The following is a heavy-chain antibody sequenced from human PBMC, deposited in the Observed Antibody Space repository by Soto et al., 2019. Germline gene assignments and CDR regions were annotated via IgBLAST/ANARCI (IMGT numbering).Heavy chain of an antibody. D-gene: IGHD2-15*01. Sequence: QVQLVQSGAEVKTPGSSVTVSCKASGDTFTPYAVSWVRQAPGQGLEWMGGIIPIAGTPTYAQKFQGRVTITDDRSTSTTSMELSTLTSEETAVYYCARGYCVSTSCHSLDSWGQGTPVTVSS. CDR3: ARGYCVSTSCHSLDS. CDR1: GDTFTPYA. V-gene: IGHV1-69*14. CDR2: IIPIAGTP. J-gene: IGHJ4*02.